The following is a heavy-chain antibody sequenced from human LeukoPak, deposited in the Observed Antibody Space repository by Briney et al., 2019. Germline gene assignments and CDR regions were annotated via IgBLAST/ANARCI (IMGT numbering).Heavy chain of an antibody. CDR2: IYYSGST. CDR1: GGSISSYY. V-gene: IGHV4-59*01. D-gene: IGHD5-18*01. J-gene: IGHJ3*02. Sequence: ASETLSLTCTVSGGSISSYYWSWIRQPPGKGLEWIGYIYYSGSTNYNPSLKSRVTISVDTSKNQFSLKLSSVTAADTAVYYCARDVPTVQLWRTDAFDIWGQGTMVTVSS. CDR3: ARDVPTVQLWRTDAFDI.